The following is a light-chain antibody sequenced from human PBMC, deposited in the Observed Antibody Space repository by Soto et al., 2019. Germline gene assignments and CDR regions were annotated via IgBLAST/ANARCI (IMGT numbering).Light chain of an antibody. CDR1: QSVSSSY. CDR3: QQYGSSPLT. Sequence: EIVLTQSPGNLSLSPGERATLSCRASQSVSSSYLAWYQQKPGQAPRRLIYGASSRATGIPDRFSGSGSGTDFALTISRLEPEDFAVYYCQQYGSSPLTFGGGTKLEIK. CDR2: GAS. V-gene: IGKV3-20*01. J-gene: IGKJ4*01.